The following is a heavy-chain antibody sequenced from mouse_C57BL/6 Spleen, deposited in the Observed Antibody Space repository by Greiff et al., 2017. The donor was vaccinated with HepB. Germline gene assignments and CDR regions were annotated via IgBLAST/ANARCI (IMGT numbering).Heavy chain of an antibody. Sequence: EVKLMESGGGLVKPGGSLKLSCAASGFTFSSYTKSWVRQTPEKRLEWVATISGGGGNTYYPDSVKGRFTISRDNAKNTLYLQMSSLRSEDTALYYCARGGNGNYGFDYWGQGTTLTVSS. CDR2: ISGGGGNT. J-gene: IGHJ2*01. D-gene: IGHD2-1*01. CDR3: ARGGNGNYGFDY. CDR1: GFTFSSYT. V-gene: IGHV5-9*01.